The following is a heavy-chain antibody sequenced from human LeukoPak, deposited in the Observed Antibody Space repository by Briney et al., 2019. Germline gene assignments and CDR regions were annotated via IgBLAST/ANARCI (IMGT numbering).Heavy chain of an antibody. D-gene: IGHD3-10*01. V-gene: IGHV4-30-2*01. CDR2: IYHSGST. J-gene: IGHJ6*02. Sequence: SETLSLTCAVSGGSISSGGYSWSWIRQPPGKGLEWIGYIYHSGSTYYNPSLKSRVTISVDRSKNQFSLKLSSVTAADTAVYYCAVVVRGDQRPDYYGMDVWGQGTTVTVSS. CDR1: GGSISSGGYS. CDR3: AVVVRGDQRPDYYGMDV.